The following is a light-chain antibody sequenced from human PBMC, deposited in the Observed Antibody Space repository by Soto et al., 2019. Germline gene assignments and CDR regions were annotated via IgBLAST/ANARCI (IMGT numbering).Light chain of an antibody. CDR3: QQYNSYWT. CDR1: QSISSW. V-gene: IGKV1-5*03. Sequence: DIQMTQSPSTLSASVGDRVTITCRASQSISSWLAWYQQKPGRAPKLLIYKASSLESWVPSRFSGSGSGTEFTLTISSLQPDDFATYYCQQYNSYWTFGQGTKVVIK. J-gene: IGKJ1*01. CDR2: KAS.